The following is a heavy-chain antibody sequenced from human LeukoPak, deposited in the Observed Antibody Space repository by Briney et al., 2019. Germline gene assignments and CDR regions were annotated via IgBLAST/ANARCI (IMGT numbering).Heavy chain of an antibody. CDR1: GFTFSSYW. J-gene: IGHJ4*02. V-gene: IGHV3-74*01. CDR2: INTDGSST. D-gene: IGHD2-15*01. CDR3: AREDCSGGSCYSSSSIDY. Sequence: GGSLRLSCAASGFTFSSYWMHWVRQAPGKGLVWVSRINTDGSSTSYADSVKGRFTISRDNAKNTLYLQMNSLRAEDTAVYYCAREDCSGGSCYSSSSIDYWGQGTLVTVSS.